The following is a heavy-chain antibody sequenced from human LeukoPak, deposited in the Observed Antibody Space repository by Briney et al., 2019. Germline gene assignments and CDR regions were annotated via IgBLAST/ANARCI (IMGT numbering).Heavy chain of an antibody. J-gene: IGHJ6*03. Sequence: GGSLRLSCAASGFTVSGNYMSWVRQAPGKGLEWVAVIWYDGSNKYYADSVKGRFTISRDNSKSTLYLQMNSLRAEDTAVYYCARAMVRGVLPYYYYMDVWGKGTTVTVSS. D-gene: IGHD3-10*01. CDR1: GFTVSGNY. CDR2: IWYDGSNK. V-gene: IGHV3-33*08. CDR3: ARAMVRGVLPYYYYMDV.